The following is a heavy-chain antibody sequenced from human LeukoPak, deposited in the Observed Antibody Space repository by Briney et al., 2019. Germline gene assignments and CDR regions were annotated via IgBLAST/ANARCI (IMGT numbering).Heavy chain of an antibody. D-gene: IGHD6-13*01. J-gene: IGHJ1*01. Sequence: GGSLRLSCAASGFTFDYYAMHWLRQARGRGLEGFSGISWNSGSIGYAASVKGRFTISRDNAKNSLYLQMNSLRAEDTALYYCARAPLGIAAPQYFQHWGQGTLVTVSS. CDR1: GFTFDYYA. CDR3: ARAPLGIAAPQYFQH. CDR2: ISWNSGSI. V-gene: IGHV3-9*01.